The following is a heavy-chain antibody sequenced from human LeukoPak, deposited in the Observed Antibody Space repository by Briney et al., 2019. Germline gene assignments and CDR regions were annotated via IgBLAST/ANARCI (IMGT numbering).Heavy chain of an antibody. Sequence: PSETLSLTCTVSGGSISSSSYYWGSIRQPPGKGLEWIGSIYYSGSTYYNPSLKSRVTISVDTSKNQFSLKLSSVTAADTAVYYCARHMPKNYYDSSGYYYFDYWGQGTLVTVSS. D-gene: IGHD3-22*01. CDR1: GGSISSSSYY. CDR3: ARHMPKNYYDSSGYYYFDY. J-gene: IGHJ4*02. V-gene: IGHV4-39*01. CDR2: IYYSGST.